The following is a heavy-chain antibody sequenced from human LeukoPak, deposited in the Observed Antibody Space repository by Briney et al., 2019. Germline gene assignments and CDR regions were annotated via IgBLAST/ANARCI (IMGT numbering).Heavy chain of an antibody. J-gene: IGHJ4*02. CDR1: EFIFSDYA. V-gene: IGHV3-23*05. CDR2: IDKTTYPT. D-gene: IGHD6-19*01. Sequence: GGSLRLSCAASEFIFSDYAMGWVRQAPGKGLEWVSTIDKTTYPTFYADSVKGRFTISRDNSKNTLYLQMNSLRTEDMAVYFCAKFEGATIPGWFNDYWGQGILVTVSS. CDR3: AKFEGATIPGWFNDY.